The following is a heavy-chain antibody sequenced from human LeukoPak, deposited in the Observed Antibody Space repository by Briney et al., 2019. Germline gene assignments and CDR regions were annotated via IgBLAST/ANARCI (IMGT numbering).Heavy chain of an antibody. CDR1: GYTFTGYH. CDR3: SRGIIGGHDFDY. CDR2: INSYSCET. J-gene: IGHJ4*02. V-gene: IGHV1-2*02. D-gene: IGHD3-10*01. Sequence: ASVKVSCKASGYTFTGYHMHWGRQAPGQRLEWMGWINSYSCETNYAQKFQGRVSMARDTSISTAYVELSRLTSDDTAVYYCSRGIIGGHDFDYWGQGTLVTVSS.